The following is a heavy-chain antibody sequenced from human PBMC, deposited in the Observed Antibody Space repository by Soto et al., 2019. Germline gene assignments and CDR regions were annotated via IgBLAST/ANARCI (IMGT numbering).Heavy chain of an antibody. Sequence: QVQLVQSGAEVKKPGSSVKVSCKASGGTFSSSAISWVRQAPGPGLGWMGGIIPIFGTANYAQKFQGRVTITADESTSTAYMELSSLRSEDTAVYYCARGVVSDYSNYYYYGMDVWGQGTTVTVSS. CDR2: IIPIFGTA. V-gene: IGHV1-69*01. CDR1: GGTFSSSA. CDR3: ARGVVSDYSNYYYYGMDV. J-gene: IGHJ6*02. D-gene: IGHD4-4*01.